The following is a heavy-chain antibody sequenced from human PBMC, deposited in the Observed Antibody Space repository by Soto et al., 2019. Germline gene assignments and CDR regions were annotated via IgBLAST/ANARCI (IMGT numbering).Heavy chain of an antibody. CDR2: IYYSGST. V-gene: IGHV4-31*03. D-gene: IGHD3-3*01. CDR1: GGSISSGGYY. J-gene: IGHJ5*02. CDR3: ARLRFLDKNYNWFDP. Sequence: PSETLSLTCTVSGGSISSGGYYWSWIRQHPGKGLEWIGYIYYSGSTYYNPSLKSRVTISVDTSKNQFSLKLSSVAAADTAVYYCARLRFLDKNYNWFDPWGQGTLVTVSS.